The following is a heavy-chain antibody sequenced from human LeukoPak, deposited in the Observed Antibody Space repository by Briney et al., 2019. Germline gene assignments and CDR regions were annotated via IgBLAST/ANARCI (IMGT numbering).Heavy chain of an antibody. D-gene: IGHD1-26*01. CDR2: IYSGGSI. CDR3: ARGPYSGSFDGDD. Sequence: GGSLRLSCAASGLTVRSNYMSWVRQAPGKGLEWVSVIYSGGSIYYDEFVKGRFTISSGNSNNTLYLQMNSLRVEDTAVYYCARGPYSGSFDGDDWGQGTLVTVSS. V-gene: IGHV3-53*01. J-gene: IGHJ4*02. CDR1: GLTVRSNY.